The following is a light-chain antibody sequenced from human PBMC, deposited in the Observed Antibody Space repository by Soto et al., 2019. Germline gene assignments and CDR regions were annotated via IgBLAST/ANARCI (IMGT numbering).Light chain of an antibody. J-gene: IGKJ1*01. CDR3: QQYDTHSWT. Sequence: DIQMTQSPSTLSASVGDRVTITCRASQSLRNWLAWYQQKPGKAPKLLIYKASSLESGVPSRFSGSGSGAEFTLTINGLHPDDFATYYCQQYDTHSWTFGQGTKVEIK. CDR2: KAS. CDR1: QSLRNW. V-gene: IGKV1-5*03.